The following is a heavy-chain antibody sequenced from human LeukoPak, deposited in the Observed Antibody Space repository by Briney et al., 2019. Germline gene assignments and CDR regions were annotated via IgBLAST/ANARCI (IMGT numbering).Heavy chain of an antibody. Sequence: GGSLRLSCAASGFTFSNYSMSWVRQAPGKGLEWVSSISSSRTYIYYADSLKGRFTISRDNAENSLYLQMNSLRAEDTAVYYCARAKSDMVRGVIYYWGQGTLVTVSS. V-gene: IGHV3-21*01. D-gene: IGHD3-10*01. CDR3: ARAKSDMVRGVIYY. CDR2: ISSSRTYI. CDR1: GFTFSNYS. J-gene: IGHJ4*02.